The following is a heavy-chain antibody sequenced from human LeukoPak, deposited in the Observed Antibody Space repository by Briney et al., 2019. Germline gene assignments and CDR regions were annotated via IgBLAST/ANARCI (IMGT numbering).Heavy chain of an antibody. CDR3: AKYVDGNRVHWSFDP. J-gene: IGHJ5*02. CDR2: ISSSADTR. D-gene: IGHD1-1*01. CDR1: GFTFSKYA. V-gene: IGHV3-23*01. Sequence: GGSLRLSRAASGFTFSKYAMTWVRQAPGKGLEWVSLISSSADTRYFADSVKGRFTISRDNSRSTLYLQMNSLRAGDTAVYYCAKYVDGNRVHWSFDPWGQGTLVTVSS.